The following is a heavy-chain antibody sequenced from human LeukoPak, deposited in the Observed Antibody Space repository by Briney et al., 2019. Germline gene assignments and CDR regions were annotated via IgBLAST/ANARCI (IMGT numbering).Heavy chain of an antibody. Sequence: SETLSLTCTVSGGSISSYYWSWIRQPPWKGLEWIGYIYYSGSTNYNPSLKSRVTIGVDTSKNQFSLKLSSVTAADTAVYYCARASEKSEVDSWGQGTLVTVSS. CDR2: IYYSGST. CDR1: GGSISSYY. CDR3: ARASEKSEVDS. V-gene: IGHV4-59*12. J-gene: IGHJ4*02.